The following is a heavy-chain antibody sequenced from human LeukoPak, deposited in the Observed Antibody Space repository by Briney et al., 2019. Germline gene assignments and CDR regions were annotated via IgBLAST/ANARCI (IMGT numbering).Heavy chain of an antibody. Sequence: PGRSLRLSCAASGFTFSSYGMHWVRQAPGKGLEWVAVISYDGSNKYYADSVKGRFTISRDNSKNTLYLQMNSLRAEDTAVYYCAKDKDDSSGYYYDYWGQGTLVTASS. V-gene: IGHV3-30*18. CDR3: AKDKDDSSGYYYDY. D-gene: IGHD3-22*01. CDR2: ISYDGSNK. CDR1: GFTFSSYG. J-gene: IGHJ4*02.